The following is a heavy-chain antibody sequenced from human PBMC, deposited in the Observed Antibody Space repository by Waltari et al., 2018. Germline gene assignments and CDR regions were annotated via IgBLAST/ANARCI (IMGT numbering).Heavy chain of an antibody. CDR2: SDRGNVAT. D-gene: IGHD3-3*01. J-gene: IGHJ4*02. CDR1: GYIFTDDY. V-gene: IGHV1-69-2*01. CDR3: ANAMSGPRVQ. Sequence: EAQLIQSGAQVKSPGATVKVSCKAFGYIFTDDYMQWMHQVPGNRPEWMAQSDRGNVATEFADRFQGRLTVTAETSKDTAYMELSGLTSEDTATYYCANAMSGPRVQWGQGTQVTVSP.